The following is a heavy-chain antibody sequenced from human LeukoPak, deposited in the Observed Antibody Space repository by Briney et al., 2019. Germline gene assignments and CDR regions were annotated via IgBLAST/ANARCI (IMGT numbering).Heavy chain of an antibody. CDR2: IKKDGSEK. D-gene: IGHD6-19*01. CDR1: GFTFSSNW. CDR3: ARTNSGEDY. V-gene: IGHV3-7*05. Sequence: GGSLKLSCAASGFTFSSNWMSWVRQAPGKGLEWVATIKKDGSEKYYVDSVKGGFTISRDNAKNSLYLQMNSLRADDTAVYYCARTNSGEDYWGQGTLVTVSS. J-gene: IGHJ4*02.